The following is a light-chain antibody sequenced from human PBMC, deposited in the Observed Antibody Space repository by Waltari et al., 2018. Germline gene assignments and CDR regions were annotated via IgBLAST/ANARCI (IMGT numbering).Light chain of an antibody. CDR2: DAS. Sequence: EIVMTQSPATLYVSPGERATLSCRASQTVNANLAWYQRTPGQAPRLLIYDASKRATCIPARFSGSGSGTDFTLTISSLQSEDFGIYYCHHYNTWPPGTFGQGTKLDNK. CDR1: QTVNAN. CDR3: HHYNTWPPGT. J-gene: IGKJ2*02. V-gene: IGKV3-15*01.